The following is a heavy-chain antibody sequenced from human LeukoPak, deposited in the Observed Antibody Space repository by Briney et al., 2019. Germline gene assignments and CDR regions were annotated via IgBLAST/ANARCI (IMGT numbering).Heavy chain of an antibody. D-gene: IGHD6-19*01. V-gene: IGHV3-23*01. CDR3: ANARGIAVAGSFDY. Sequence: GGSLRLSCAASGFTFSSYAMSWVRQAPGKGLEWVSAIRDSGSSTYYADSVKGRFTISRDNSKNTLYLQMNSLRAEDTAVYYCANARGIAVAGSFDYWGQGTLVTVSS. J-gene: IGHJ4*02. CDR2: IRDSGSST. CDR1: GFTFSSYA.